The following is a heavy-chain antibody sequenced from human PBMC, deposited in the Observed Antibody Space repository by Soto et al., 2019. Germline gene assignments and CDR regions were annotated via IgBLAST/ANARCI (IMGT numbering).Heavy chain of an antibody. J-gene: IGHJ4*02. V-gene: IGHV3-23*01. CDR2: ISGSSGST. CDR1: GFTFNNYA. D-gene: IGHD5-12*01. Sequence: EVQLLESGGGLVQPGGSLRLSCAASGFTFNNYAMSWVRQAPGKGLEWVSTISGSSGSTYYADPMKGRFTISRDNSKNTLYLQMNSRRAEDTAVDYCAKALVATTSFDYWGQGTLVTVSS. CDR3: AKALVATTSFDY.